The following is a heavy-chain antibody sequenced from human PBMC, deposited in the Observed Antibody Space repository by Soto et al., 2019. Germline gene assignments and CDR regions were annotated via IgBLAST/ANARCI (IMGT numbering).Heavy chain of an antibody. CDR3: VREYYYGMDV. J-gene: IGHJ6*02. Sequence: QEQLVESGGGLVRPGGSLRLSCAASGFTFSAYYMTWMRQAPGKGLEWVSYITNSSDYTHYAGSVQGRFTISRDTAKNPLYLQMNSVRVEDTAVYYCVREYYYGMDVWGQGNRVTVSS. CDR1: GFTFSAYY. V-gene: IGHV3-11*05. CDR2: ITNSSDYT.